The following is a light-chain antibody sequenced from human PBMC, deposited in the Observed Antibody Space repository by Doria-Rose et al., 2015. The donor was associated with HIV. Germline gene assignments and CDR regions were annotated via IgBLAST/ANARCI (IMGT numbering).Light chain of an antibody. J-gene: IGKJ1*01. V-gene: IGKV3-20*01. Sequence: TQSPGTLSLSPRETAIISCSARQSHSSTYLDWYQQTPGQAPSLLIYDGSTRATGIPDRFSASGSGTDFTLTINRLEPEDFALYYCHQYGTSWTFGQGTKVEI. CDR2: DGS. CDR3: HQYGTSWT. CDR1: QSHSSTY.